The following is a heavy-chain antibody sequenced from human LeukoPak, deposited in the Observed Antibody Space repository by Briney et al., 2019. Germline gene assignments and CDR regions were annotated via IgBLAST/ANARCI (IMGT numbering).Heavy chain of an antibody. CDR1: GFTFSNYW. CDR3: ARGGTPSSSWYTKSKNWFDP. D-gene: IGHD6-13*01. CDR2: INTDGSST. V-gene: IGHV3-74*01. Sequence: GGSLRLSCAASGFTFSNYWMHWVRQAPGKGLVWVSRINTDGSSTSYVDSVKGRLTISRDNAKNSLYLQMNSLRAEDTAVYYCARGGTPSSSWYTKSKNWFDPWGQGTLVTVSS. J-gene: IGHJ5*02.